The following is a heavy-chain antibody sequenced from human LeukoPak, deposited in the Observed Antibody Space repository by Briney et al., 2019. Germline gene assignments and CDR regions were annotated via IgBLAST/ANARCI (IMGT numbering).Heavy chain of an antibody. V-gene: IGHV3-21*01. D-gene: IGHD3-10*01. J-gene: IGHJ4*02. Sequence: PGGSLRLSCAASGFTFSSYSMNWVRQAPGKGLEWVSSFNGRSGYIYYADSVKGRFTISRDNAKNSMYLQMNSLRAEDTAVYYCAREITHALHGMFYYGSGTYLDYWGQGTLVTVSS. CDR1: GFTFSSYS. CDR3: AREITHALHGMFYYGSGTYLDY. CDR2: FNGRSGYI.